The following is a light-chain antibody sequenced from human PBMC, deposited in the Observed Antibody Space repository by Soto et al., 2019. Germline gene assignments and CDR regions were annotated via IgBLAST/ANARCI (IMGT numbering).Light chain of an antibody. V-gene: IGKV3-20*01. CDR3: HQYGSSPAT. Sequence: EIVLTQSPATLSLSPGERAALSCRASQSVSSYLAWYQQKPGQAPRLLIYDVSNRATGIPARFSGSGSGTDFTLTISRLEPEDFAVYYCHQYGSSPATFGQGTKVDIK. CDR1: QSVSSY. CDR2: DVS. J-gene: IGKJ1*01.